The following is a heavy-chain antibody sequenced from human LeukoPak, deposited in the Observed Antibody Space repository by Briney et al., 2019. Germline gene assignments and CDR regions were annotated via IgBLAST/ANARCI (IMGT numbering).Heavy chain of an antibody. Sequence: GGSLRLSCAASGFTFTTYSMNWVRQAPGKGLEWVSYITTTSSIIYYADSVKGRFTISRDNAKNSLCLQMNSLRAEDTAVYYCTRDYSSSSGRALDIWGQGTMVTVSS. J-gene: IGHJ3*02. V-gene: IGHV3-48*01. CDR3: TRDYSSSSGRALDI. CDR1: GFTFTTYS. D-gene: IGHD6-6*01. CDR2: ITTTSSII.